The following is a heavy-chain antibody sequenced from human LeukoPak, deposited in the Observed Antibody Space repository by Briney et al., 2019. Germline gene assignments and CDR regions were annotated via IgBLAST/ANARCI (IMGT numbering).Heavy chain of an antibody. CDR3: ARSSDRYGMDV. CDR1: GFTFSSYA. CDR2: IGGLGGST. J-gene: IGHJ6*02. Sequence: GGSLRLSCAASGFTFSSYAMSWVRQAPGKGLEWVSSIGGLGGSTFYAVSVKGRFTISRDNSKNTLYLQMNSLRAEDTAVYFCARSSDRYGMDVWGQGTTVTVSS. V-gene: IGHV3-23*01. D-gene: IGHD2-15*01.